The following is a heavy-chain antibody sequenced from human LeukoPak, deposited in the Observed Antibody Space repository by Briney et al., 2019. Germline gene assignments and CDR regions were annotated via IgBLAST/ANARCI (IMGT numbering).Heavy chain of an antibody. CDR2: INHSGST. CDR3: AVGFGELLFDY. CDR1: GGSFSGHY. D-gene: IGHD3-10*01. Sequence: PSETLSLTCAVYGGSFSGHYWSWIRQPPGKGLEWIGEINHSGSTNYNPSLKSRVTISVDTSKNQFSLKLSSVTAADTAVYYCAVGFGELLFDYWGQGTLVTVSS. J-gene: IGHJ4*02. V-gene: IGHV4-34*01.